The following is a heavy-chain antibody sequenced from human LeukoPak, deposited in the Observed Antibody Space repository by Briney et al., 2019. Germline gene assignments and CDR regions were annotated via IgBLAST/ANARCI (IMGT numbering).Heavy chain of an antibody. CDR3: ARVKVPNSSGCLSY. V-gene: IGHV3-7*01. D-gene: IGHD6-19*01. Sequence: PGGSLRLSCAASGFTFSSYWMSWVRQAPGKGLEWVANMKQDGSEKYYVDSVKGRFTISRDNAKNSLYLQMNSLRAEDTAVYYCARVKVPNSSGCLSYWGQGTLVTVSS. CDR2: MKQDGSEK. CDR1: GFTFSSYW. J-gene: IGHJ4*02.